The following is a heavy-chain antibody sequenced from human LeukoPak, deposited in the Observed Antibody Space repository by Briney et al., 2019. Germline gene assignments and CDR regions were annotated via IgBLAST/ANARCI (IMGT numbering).Heavy chain of an antibody. D-gene: IGHD3-22*01. CDR1: GFTFSSYA. J-gene: IGHJ6*03. V-gene: IGHV3-23*01. CDR2: ISGSGGST. CDR3: ARILDSSGYYYYYMDV. Sequence: GGSLRLSCAASGFTFSSYAMSWVRQAPGKGLEWVSAISGSGGSTYYADSVKGRFTISRDNSKNTLYLQMNSLRAEDTAVYYCARILDSSGYYYYYMDVWGKGTTVTISS.